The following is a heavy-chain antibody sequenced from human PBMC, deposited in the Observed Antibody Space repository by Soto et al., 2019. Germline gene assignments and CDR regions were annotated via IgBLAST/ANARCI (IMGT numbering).Heavy chain of an antibody. Sequence: QVQLQESGPGLVKPSETLSLTCTVSGGSISRYYWSWIRQPPGKGLEWIGYIYYSGSTNYNPSLKSRVTISVDTSKNQFSLKLSSVTAADTAVYYCARGDYYDSSGLPRGDDAFDIWGQGTMVTVSS. J-gene: IGHJ3*02. CDR3: ARGDYYDSSGLPRGDDAFDI. CDR2: IYYSGST. D-gene: IGHD3-22*01. V-gene: IGHV4-59*01. CDR1: GGSISRYY.